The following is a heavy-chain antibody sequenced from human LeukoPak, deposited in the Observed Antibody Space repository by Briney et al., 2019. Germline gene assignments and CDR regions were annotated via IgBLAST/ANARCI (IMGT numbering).Heavy chain of an antibody. Sequence: SETLSLTCTVSGGSISSYYWSWIRQPPGKGLEWIGYIYYSGGTNYNPSLKSRVTISVDTSKNQFSLKLSSVTAADTAVYYCARERYDILTGYPLFDYWGQGTLVTVSS. CDR2: IYYSGGT. CDR1: GGSISSYY. J-gene: IGHJ4*02. V-gene: IGHV4-59*01. CDR3: ARERYDILTGYPLFDY. D-gene: IGHD3-9*01.